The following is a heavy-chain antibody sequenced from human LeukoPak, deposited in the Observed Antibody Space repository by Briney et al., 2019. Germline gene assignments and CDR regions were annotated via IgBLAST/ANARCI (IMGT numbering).Heavy chain of an antibody. CDR3: AKSAWFGDAPGGDY. V-gene: IGHV1-2*02. D-gene: IGHD3-10*01. CDR1: GYTFTGYY. Sequence: GASVKVSCKASGYTFTGYYVHWVRQAPGQGLEWMGWINPNSAGTNSAQKFQGRVTMTRDTSISTAYMELSRLRSDDTAVYYCAKSAWFGDAPGGDYWGQGILVTVSS. J-gene: IGHJ4*02. CDR2: INPNSAGT.